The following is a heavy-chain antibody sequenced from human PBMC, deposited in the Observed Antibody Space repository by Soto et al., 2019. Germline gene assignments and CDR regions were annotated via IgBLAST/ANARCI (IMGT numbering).Heavy chain of an antibody. Sequence: PGGSLRLSCAASGFTFSTYAMSWVRQAPGKGLEWVATISGSAGNTYYADSVKGRFTISRDNSKNTLYLQISSLRAEDTAIYYCAKFNVYDFWSGYPTYYFGYCGQGNRVTVSS. D-gene: IGHD3-3*01. V-gene: IGHV3-23*01. CDR2: ISGSAGNT. CDR3: AKFNVYDFWSGYPTYYFGY. CDR1: GFTFSTYA. J-gene: IGHJ4*02.